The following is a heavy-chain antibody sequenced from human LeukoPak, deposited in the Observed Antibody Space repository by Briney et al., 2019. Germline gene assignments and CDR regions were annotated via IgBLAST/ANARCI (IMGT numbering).Heavy chain of an antibody. D-gene: IGHD2-21*01. CDR2: ISGSGGST. Sequence: PGGSLRLSCAASGFTFSDYYMSWVRQAPGKGLEWVSAISGSGGSTYYADSVKGRFTISRDNSKNTLYLQMNSLRAEDTAVYSCAKFLGYCGGDCYPAFDIWGHGTMVPVSS. CDR3: AKFLGYCGGDCYPAFDI. J-gene: IGHJ3*02. CDR1: GFTFSDYY. V-gene: IGHV3-23*01.